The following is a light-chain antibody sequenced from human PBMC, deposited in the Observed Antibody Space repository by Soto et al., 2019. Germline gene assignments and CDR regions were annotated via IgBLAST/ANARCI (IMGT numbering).Light chain of an antibody. V-gene: IGKV3D-20*02. CDR1: QRVTSTY. CDR2: GAS. CDR3: QQRADWPIT. Sequence: VLSQSAVTLSLSPGERATLSCRASQRVTSTYLAWYQQKPGQAPRLLIYGASNRATGIPDRFSGSGSATDFTLTISSLEADDFTVYYCQQRADWPITFGQGTRLEI. J-gene: IGKJ5*01.